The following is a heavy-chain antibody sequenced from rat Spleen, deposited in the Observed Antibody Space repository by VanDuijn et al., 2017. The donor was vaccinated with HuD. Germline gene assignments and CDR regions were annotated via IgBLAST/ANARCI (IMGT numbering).Heavy chain of an antibody. Sequence: EVQLEESGGGLVQPGRSMKLSCAVSGFTFSNYDMAWVRQTPKMGLGWVATISYDGSGTYYRDSVKGRFTISRDNAKNTLYLQMDSLRSEDTATYYCTRPSYGYPFAYWGQGTLVTVSS. CDR3: TRPSYGYPFAY. J-gene: IGHJ3*01. CDR2: ISYDGSGT. V-gene: IGHV5-7*01. CDR1: GFTFSNYD. D-gene: IGHD1-7*01.